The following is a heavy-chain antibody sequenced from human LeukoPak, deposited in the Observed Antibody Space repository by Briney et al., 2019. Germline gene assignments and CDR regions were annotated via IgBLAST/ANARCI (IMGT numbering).Heavy chain of an antibody. CDR3: ARVFRPSLTVFIIRGAFDI. D-gene: IGHD3-3*01. V-gene: IGHV3-64*01. Sequence: GGSLRLSCAASGFTFSTYIMHWVRQAPGKGLEYVSAINGNGGTTYYANSVKGRFTISRDNSKNTLYLQMGSLRAEDMAVYYCARVFRPSLTVFIIRGAFDIWGQGTMVTVSS. CDR1: GFTFSTYI. CDR2: INGNGGTT. J-gene: IGHJ3*02.